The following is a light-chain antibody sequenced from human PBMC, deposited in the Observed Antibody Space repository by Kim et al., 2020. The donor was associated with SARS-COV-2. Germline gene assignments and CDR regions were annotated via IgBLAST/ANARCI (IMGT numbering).Light chain of an antibody. CDR1: SGSIVDSF. CDR3: QAHDNDIVV. Sequence: NFMLTQPPSVSQSPGKTVIISCTRSSGSIVDSFVQWYRQRPGSAPTTVIYEDFQRPSGVPDRFSGSIDKSSNSASLTISGLTTEDEAVYYCQAHDNDIVVFGGGTQLNVL. J-gene: IGLJ3*02. CDR2: EDF. V-gene: IGLV6-57*04.